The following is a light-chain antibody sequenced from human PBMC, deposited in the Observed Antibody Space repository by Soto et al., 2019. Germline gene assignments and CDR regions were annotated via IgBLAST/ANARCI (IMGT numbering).Light chain of an antibody. V-gene: IGKV1-39*01. CDR3: QQSYNSPYT. CDR2: AAT. J-gene: IGKJ2*01. Sequence: DIQMTQSPSSLYASLGDSVTITCRASQSINNYLNWYQQEEGKAPKLLIYAATSLQSGVPSRFSGSGSGTEFTLTISSLQPGDFATYYCQQSYNSPYTFGLGTKLEIK. CDR1: QSINNY.